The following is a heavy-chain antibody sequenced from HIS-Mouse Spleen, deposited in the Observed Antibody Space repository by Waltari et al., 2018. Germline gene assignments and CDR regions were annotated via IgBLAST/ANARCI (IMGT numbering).Heavy chain of an antibody. CDR2: IKSKTDGGTT. V-gene: IGHV3-15*01. CDR3: TTDVCERGWMNAFDI. CDR1: GFNFGTAW. Sequence: EVQLVESGGGLVKPGGSLRLSGAASGFNFGTAWRRWVRQAPGKGLDWVGRIKSKTDGGTTDYAAPVKGRFTISRDDSKNTLYLQMNSLKTEDTAVYYCTTDVCERGWMNAFDIWGQGTMVTVSS. D-gene: IGHD5-12*01. J-gene: IGHJ3*02.